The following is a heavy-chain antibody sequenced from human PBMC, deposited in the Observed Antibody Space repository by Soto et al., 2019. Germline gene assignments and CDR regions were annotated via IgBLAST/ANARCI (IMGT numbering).Heavy chain of an antibody. CDR3: ARGRSTIFGVVVGMDV. CDR2: MNPNSGNT. CDR1: GYTFTSYD. D-gene: IGHD3-3*01. J-gene: IGHJ6*02. Sequence: ASVKVSCKASGYTFTSYDINWVRQATGQGLEWMGWMNPNSGNTGYAQKFQGRVTMTRNTSISTAYMELSSPRSEDTAVYYCARGRSTIFGVVVGMDVWGQGTTVTVSS. V-gene: IGHV1-8*01.